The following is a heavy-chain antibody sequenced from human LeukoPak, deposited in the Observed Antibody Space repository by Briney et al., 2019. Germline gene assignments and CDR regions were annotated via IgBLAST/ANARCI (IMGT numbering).Heavy chain of an antibody. CDR2: ISSSGSTI. D-gene: IGHD3-10*01. Sequence: PGGSLRLSCAASGFTFSDYYMSWIRQAPGKGLEWVSYISSSGSTINYADSVKGRFTISRDNAKNSVYLQMNSLRAEDTAVYHCAAGGDYYYHMDVWGKGTTVTVSS. J-gene: IGHJ6*03. V-gene: IGHV3-11*04. CDR3: AAGGDYYYHMDV. CDR1: GFTFSDYY.